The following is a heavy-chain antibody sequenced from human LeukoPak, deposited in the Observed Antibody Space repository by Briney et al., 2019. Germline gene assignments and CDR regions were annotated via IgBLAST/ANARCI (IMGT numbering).Heavy chain of an antibody. CDR1: GGTFSSYA. D-gene: IGHD2-2*01. CDR2: IIPIFGSA. CDR3: ARNVVVPAAMYDY. J-gene: IGHJ4*02. Sequence: SVKVSCKASGGTFSSYAISWVRQAPGQGLEWMGGIIPIFGSANYAQKFQGRITITADKSTTTAYMELSSLRSDDTAVYYCARNVVVPAAMYDYWGQGTLVTVSS. V-gene: IGHV1-69*06.